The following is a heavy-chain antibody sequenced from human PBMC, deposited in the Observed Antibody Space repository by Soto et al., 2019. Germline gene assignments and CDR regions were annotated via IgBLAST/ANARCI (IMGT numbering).Heavy chain of an antibody. CDR1: GDSIGSSTYF. J-gene: IGHJ5*02. D-gene: IGHD6-13*01. CDR2: IYYSGST. CDR3: ARERPDGSRLDP. Sequence: SETLCLTCTVSGDSIGSSTYFWGWVRQPPGKGLEWSGCIYYSGSTNYNPSLKSRVTISVDTSKNQFSLKLSSVTAADTAVYYCARERPDGSRLDPWGQGTLVTVSS. V-gene: IGHV4-39*07.